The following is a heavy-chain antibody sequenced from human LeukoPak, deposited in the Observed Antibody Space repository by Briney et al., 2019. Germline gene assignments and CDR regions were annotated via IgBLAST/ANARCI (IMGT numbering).Heavy chain of an antibody. V-gene: IGHV4-59*01. CDR3: AREKRGITGTKDRGGAVAFDF. J-gene: IGHJ3*01. Sequence: SETLSLTCTVSGGSISSYYWSWIRQPPGKGLEWIGYIYYSGSTNYNPSLKSRVTISVDTSKNQFSLKLSSVTAADTAVYYCAREKRGITGTKDRGGAVAFDFWGQGTMVTVSS. CDR2: IYYSGST. CDR1: GGSISSYY. D-gene: IGHD1-20*01.